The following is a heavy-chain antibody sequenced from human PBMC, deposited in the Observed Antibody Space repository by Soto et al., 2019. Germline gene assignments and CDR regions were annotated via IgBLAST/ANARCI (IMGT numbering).Heavy chain of an antibody. V-gene: IGHV1-2*04. CDR3: ARGYYDISTGRPLRDFDI. J-gene: IGHJ3*02. CDR2: INPNSGGT. D-gene: IGHD3-9*01. CDR1: GYTFTCYY. Sequence: SVKFNCKACGYTFTCYYMHWVRQAAGQGLEWMGWINPNSGGTNYAQKFQGWVRRTRDTPIRTAQMELSRVRSDATAVYYCARGYYDISTGRPLRDFDIWGQGTMVPVSS.